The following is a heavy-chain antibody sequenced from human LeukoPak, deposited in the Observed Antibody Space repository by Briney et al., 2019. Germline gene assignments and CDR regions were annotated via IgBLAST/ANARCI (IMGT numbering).Heavy chain of an antibody. D-gene: IGHD3-10*01. V-gene: IGHV3-30*07. Sequence: SADSVKGRFTISRDNSKNTLYLQMNSLGAEDTAVYYCARDMDPGYWGQGTLVTVSS. J-gene: IGHJ4*02. CDR3: ARDMDPGY.